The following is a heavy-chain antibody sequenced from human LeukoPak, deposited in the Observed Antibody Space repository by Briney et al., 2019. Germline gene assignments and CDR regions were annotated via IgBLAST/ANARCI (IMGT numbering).Heavy chain of an antibody. CDR2: ISVYNGNT. CDR3: ARDLISGSFPPPFDY. Sequence: ASVKVSCKASGYTFTNYAISWVRQAPGQGLEWMGWISVYNGNTNYAENLQGRVTVTTDTSTNTAYMELRSLRSDDTAVYYCARDLISGSFPPPFDYWGQGTLVTVSS. CDR1: GYTFTNYA. V-gene: IGHV1-18*01. J-gene: IGHJ4*02. D-gene: IGHD5-12*01.